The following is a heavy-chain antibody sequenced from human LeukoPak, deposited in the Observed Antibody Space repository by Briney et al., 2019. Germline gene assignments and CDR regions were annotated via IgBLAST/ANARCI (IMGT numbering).Heavy chain of an antibody. CDR1: GFTFRSYG. J-gene: IGHJ4*02. CDR3: AKEMYDYVWGSYFEN. CDR2: IQKDGSNK. Sequence: GGSLRLSCGASGFTFRSYGVHWVRQAPGKGLEWVAFIQKDGSNKYYGDSVKGRFTISRDNSKNTLYLQMNSLRVEDTAVYYCAKEMYDYVWGSYFENWGQGTLVTV. V-gene: IGHV3-30*02. D-gene: IGHD3-16*01.